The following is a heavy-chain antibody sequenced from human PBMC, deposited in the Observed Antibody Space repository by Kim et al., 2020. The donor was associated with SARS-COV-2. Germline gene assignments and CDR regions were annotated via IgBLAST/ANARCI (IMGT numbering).Heavy chain of an antibody. V-gene: IGHV1-3*01. D-gene: IGHD6-19*01. J-gene: IGHJ4*02. Sequence: EYSEQFPGRVAITRDTSASTVYMELSSLRSDDTAVYYCARDRKSSGWYFDYWGQGTLVTVS. CDR3: ARDRKSSGWYFDY.